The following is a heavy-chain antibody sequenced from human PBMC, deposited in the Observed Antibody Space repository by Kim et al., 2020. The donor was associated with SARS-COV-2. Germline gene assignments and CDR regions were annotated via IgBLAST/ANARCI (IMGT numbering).Heavy chain of an antibody. CDR3: ARRGGYSYGFYYYYYMDV. CDR2: IYYSGST. CDR1: GGSISSYY. D-gene: IGHD5-18*01. J-gene: IGHJ6*03. Sequence: SETLSLTCTVSGGSISSYYWSWIRQPPGKGLEWIGYIYYSGSTNYNPSLKSRVTISVDTSKNQFSLKLSSVTAADTAVYYCARRGGYSYGFYYYYYMDVWGKGTTVTVSS. V-gene: IGHV4-59*08.